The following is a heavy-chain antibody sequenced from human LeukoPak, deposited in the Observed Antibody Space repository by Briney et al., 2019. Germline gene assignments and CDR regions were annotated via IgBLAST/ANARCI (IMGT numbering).Heavy chain of an antibody. Sequence: SETLSLTCTVSGGSISSYYWSWIRQPPGKGLEWIGYIYYSGSTNYNPSLKSRVTISVDTSKNQFSLKLSSVTAADTAVYYCASAAPQLVSYFDLWGRGTLVTVSS. D-gene: IGHD6-6*01. CDR2: IYYSGST. CDR3: ASAAPQLVSYFDL. CDR1: GGSISSYY. J-gene: IGHJ2*01. V-gene: IGHV4-59*01.